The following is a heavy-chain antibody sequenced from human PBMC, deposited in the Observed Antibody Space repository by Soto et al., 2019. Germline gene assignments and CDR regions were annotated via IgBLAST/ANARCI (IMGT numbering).Heavy chain of an antibody. Sequence: SETLSLTCTVSGGSISSGGYYWSWIRQPPGKGLEWIGSIYYSGSTYYNPSLKSRVTISVDTSKNQFSLKLSSVTAADTAVYSCARKLSYYYGSGCNGFAPGGQGPLVTVPS. CDR3: ARKLSYYYGSGCNGFAP. D-gene: IGHD3-10*01. J-gene: IGHJ5*02. V-gene: IGHV4-39*01. CDR1: GGSISSGGYY. CDR2: IYYSGST.